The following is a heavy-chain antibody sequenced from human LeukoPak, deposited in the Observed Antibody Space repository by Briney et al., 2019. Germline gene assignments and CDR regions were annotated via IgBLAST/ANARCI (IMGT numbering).Heavy chain of an antibody. D-gene: IGHD1-1*01. J-gene: IGHJ4*02. CDR3: ARVLGSISH. CDR2: MNPNSGNT. Sequence: ASVKVSCKASGYTFSTCDINWVRQATGQGLEWMGWMNPNSGNTGFAHKFQGRVTMTRDTSISTAYMELGSLRSEDTAVYHCARVLGSISHWGQGTLVTVSS. V-gene: IGHV1-8*01. CDR1: GYTFSTCD.